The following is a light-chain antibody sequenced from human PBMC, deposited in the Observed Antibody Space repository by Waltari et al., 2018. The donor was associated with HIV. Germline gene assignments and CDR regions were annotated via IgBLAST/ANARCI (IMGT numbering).Light chain of an antibody. CDR1: SPNIGSNS. CDR3: GAWDASLTSGV. CDR2: DND. Sequence: QSVLTQPPSMSAAPGQRVTISCSGGSPNIGSNSVSWYQQLPGTAPKLLIYDNDKRPSGIPDRFSGSKSGTSATLDITGLQTGDEADYYCGAWDASLTSGVFGGGTKVTVL. V-gene: IGLV1-51*01. J-gene: IGLJ3*02.